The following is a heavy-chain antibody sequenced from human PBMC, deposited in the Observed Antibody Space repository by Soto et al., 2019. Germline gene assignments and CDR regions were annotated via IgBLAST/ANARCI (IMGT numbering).Heavy chain of an antibody. V-gene: IGHV2-5*02. D-gene: IGHD3-3*01. CDR1: GFSLTTSGVG. Sequence: QITLNESGPTQVKPRQTLTLTCTFSGFSLTTSGVGVGWIRQSPGKAPEWLALIYWDDDKRYSPSLKIRLTIIKNTSKNQVVLTMADLDPADTATYYCAHRVLRTVFGLVTTTAIYFDFWGQGTPVAVSS. J-gene: IGHJ4*02. CDR3: AHRVLRTVFGLVTTTAIYFDF. CDR2: IYWDDDK.